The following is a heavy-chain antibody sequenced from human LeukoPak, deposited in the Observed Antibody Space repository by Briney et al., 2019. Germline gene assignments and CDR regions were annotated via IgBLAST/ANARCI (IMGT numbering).Heavy chain of an antibody. CDR3: ARNPDLITFGGVIATPYYFDY. D-gene: IGHD3-16*02. CDR2: INHSEST. Sequence: SETLSLTCAVLGGSFSGFHWTWIRQPPGKGLEWIGEINHSESTNYNPSLKSRVTMSVDTSKNQFSLKLSSVTAADTAVYYCARNPDLITFGGVIATPYYFDYWGQGTLVTVSS. J-gene: IGHJ4*02. V-gene: IGHV4-34*01. CDR1: GGSFSGFH.